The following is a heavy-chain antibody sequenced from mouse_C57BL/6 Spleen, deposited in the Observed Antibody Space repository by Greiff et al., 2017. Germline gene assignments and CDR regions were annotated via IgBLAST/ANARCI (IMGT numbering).Heavy chain of an antibody. CDR3: LITTVVGDAMDY. J-gene: IGHJ4*01. Sequence: VQLQQSGPELVKPGASVKMSCKASGYTFTDYNMHWVKQSHGKSLEWIGYINPNNGGTSYNQKFKGKATLTVNKSSSTAYMELRSLTSEDSAVYYYLITTVVGDAMDYWGQGTSVTVSS. D-gene: IGHD1-1*01. CDR2: INPNNGGT. CDR1: GYTFTDYN. V-gene: IGHV1-22*01.